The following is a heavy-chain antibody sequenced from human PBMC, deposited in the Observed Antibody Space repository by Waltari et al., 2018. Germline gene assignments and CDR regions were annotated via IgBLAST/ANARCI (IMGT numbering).Heavy chain of an antibody. CDR3: ARGLESYNWFDP. J-gene: IGHJ5*02. Sequence: QVRLEQWGAGQLKSSEILSLTCAVYGGSFSGYRWNWIRQSPGKVMEWIGEIDQNGRTKDNPSRESRTIISLDTYKNQFSLTLSAVTAADTSLYYCARGLESYNWFDPWGQGTLVTVSS. V-gene: IGHV4-34*04. D-gene: IGHD1-1*01. CDR1: GGSFSGYR. CDR2: IDQNGRT.